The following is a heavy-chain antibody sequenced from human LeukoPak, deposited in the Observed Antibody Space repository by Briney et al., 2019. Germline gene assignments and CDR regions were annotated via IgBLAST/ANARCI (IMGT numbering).Heavy chain of an antibody. Sequence: GSLRLSCAASGFTFSSYEMNWVRQAPGKGLEWVSYISSSGSTIYYADSVEGRFTISRDNAKNSLYLQMNSLRAEDTAVYYCARGGGTWTYLFDPWGQGTLVTVSS. V-gene: IGHV3-48*03. CDR2: ISSSGSTI. D-gene: IGHD1-1*01. CDR3: ARGGGTWTYLFDP. CDR1: GFTFSSYE. J-gene: IGHJ5*02.